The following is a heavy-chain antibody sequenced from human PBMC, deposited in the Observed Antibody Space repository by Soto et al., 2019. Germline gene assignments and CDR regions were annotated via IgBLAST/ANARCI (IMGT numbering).Heavy chain of an antibody. CDR3: ASLRGTIDY. D-gene: IGHD2-2*01. J-gene: IGHJ4*02. Sequence: QVHLQESGPGLVKPSETLSLTCTVSGGSISSYYWNWIRQPAGKGLEWIGLIHSSGYTNYNSSLRSLVTMSVDSSKSQISLKMTSVTAADTAVYYCASLRGTIDYWAQGTLVTVSS. CDR1: GGSISSYY. V-gene: IGHV4-4*07. CDR2: IHSSGYT.